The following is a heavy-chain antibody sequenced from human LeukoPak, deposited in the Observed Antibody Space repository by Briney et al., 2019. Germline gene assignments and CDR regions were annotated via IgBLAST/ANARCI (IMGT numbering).Heavy chain of an antibody. CDR1: GFSLTTGGGA. J-gene: IGHJ6*02. V-gene: IGHV2-5*01. D-gene: IGHD3-16*02. CDR3: AQDKDYRMVV. Sequence: SGPTQANPTQTLTLTCTFSGFSLTTGGGAVGWLRRPPGKALEWLALIYWNDEKRYSPSLGSRLTVTKDTSKNQVVLTMTNMDPEDTGTYYCAQDKDYRMVVWGRGNTVPVSS. CDR2: IYWNDEK.